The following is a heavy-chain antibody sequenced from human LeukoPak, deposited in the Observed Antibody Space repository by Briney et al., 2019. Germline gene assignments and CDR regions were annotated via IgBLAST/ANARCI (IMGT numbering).Heavy chain of an antibody. J-gene: IGHJ4*02. CDR1: GDSVSRNTAG. D-gene: IGHD2-15*01. V-gene: IGHV6-1*01. CDR2: TYYRSRWYS. Sequence: SQTLSLTCAISGDSVSRNTAGWNWIRQSPSRGLEWLGRTYYRSRWYSDFAPSVRSRITINPDTSKNQFSLKLSSVTAADTAVYYCARHGGSTRRRCSGGSCYSRGYYFDYWGQGTLVTVSS. CDR3: ARHGGSTRRRCSGGSCYSRGYYFDY.